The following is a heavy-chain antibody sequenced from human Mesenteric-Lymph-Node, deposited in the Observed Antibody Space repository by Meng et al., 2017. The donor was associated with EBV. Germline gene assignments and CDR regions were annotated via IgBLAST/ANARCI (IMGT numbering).Heavy chain of an antibody. J-gene: IGHJ5*02. CDR2: IYHSGST. D-gene: IGHD4-17*01. CDR1: GCSISNDGYS. Sequence: HLQVQVAGPGWVMSSDTLPLTCTVSGCSISNDGYSWSWIRQPPGKGLEWIGYIYHSGSTYSNPSLKSRVTISVDRSKNQFSLKLNSVTAADTAVYYCARASVYGDYDNWFDPWGQGTLVTVSS. CDR3: ARASVYGDYDNWFDP. V-gene: IGHV4-30-2*01.